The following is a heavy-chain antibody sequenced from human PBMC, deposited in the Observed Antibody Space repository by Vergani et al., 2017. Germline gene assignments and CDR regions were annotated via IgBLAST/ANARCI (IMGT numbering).Heavy chain of an antibody. D-gene: IGHD3-10*01. CDR3: AREKLLLWFGELFYAGMDV. CDR2: ISAYNGNT. Sequence: QVQLVQSGAEVKKPGASVKVSCKASGYTFTSYGISWVRQAPGQGLEWMGWISAYNGNTNYAQKLQGRVTMTTDTSTSTAYMELRSLRSDDTAVYYCAREKLLLWFGELFYAGMDVWGQGTTVTVSS. J-gene: IGHJ6*02. V-gene: IGHV1-18*01. CDR1: GYTFTSYG.